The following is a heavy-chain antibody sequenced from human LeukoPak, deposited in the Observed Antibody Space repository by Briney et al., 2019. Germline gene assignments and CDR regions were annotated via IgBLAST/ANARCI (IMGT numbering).Heavy chain of an antibody. Sequence: SETLSLTCAVYGGSFSGYYWSWIRQPPGKGLEWIGEINHSGSTNYNPSLKSRVTISVDTSKNQFSLKLSSVTAADTAVYYCARDLYYDFWSGYPDYMDVWGKGTTVTVSS. CDR1: GGSFSGYY. V-gene: IGHV4-34*01. J-gene: IGHJ6*03. D-gene: IGHD3-3*01. CDR2: INHSGST. CDR3: ARDLYYDFWSGYPDYMDV.